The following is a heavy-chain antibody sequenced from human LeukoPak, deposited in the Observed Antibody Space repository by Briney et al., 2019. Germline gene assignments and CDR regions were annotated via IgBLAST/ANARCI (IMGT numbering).Heavy chain of an antibody. CDR2: ISAYNGNT. V-gene: IGHV1-18*01. J-gene: IGHJ5*02. D-gene: IGHD2-2*01. CDR3: ARIRQIYCSSTSCYWFDP. Sequence: GASVKVSCKASGYTFTSYGISWVRQAPGQGLEWMGWISAYNGNTNYAQKLQGRVTMTTDTSTSTAYMELRSLRSDDTAVYYCARIRQIYCSSTSCYWFDPWGQGTLVTVSS. CDR1: GYTFTSYG.